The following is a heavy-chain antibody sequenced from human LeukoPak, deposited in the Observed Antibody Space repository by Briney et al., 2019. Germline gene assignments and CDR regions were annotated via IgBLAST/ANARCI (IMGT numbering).Heavy chain of an antibody. Sequence: ASVKVSCKASGYTFTGYYMHWVRQAPGQGLEWMGWINPNSGGTNYAQKFQGRVTMSRDTSISTAYMELSRLRSDDTAVYYCASYSNYGGFIDYWGQGTLVTVSS. D-gene: IGHD4-11*01. CDR3: ASYSNYGGFIDY. V-gene: IGHV1-2*02. CDR2: INPNSGGT. J-gene: IGHJ4*02. CDR1: GYTFTGYY.